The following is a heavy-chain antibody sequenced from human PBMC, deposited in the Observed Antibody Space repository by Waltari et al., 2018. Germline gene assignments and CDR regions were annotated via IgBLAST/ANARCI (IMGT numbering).Heavy chain of an antibody. CDR2: MYNSGST. V-gene: IGHV4-31*03. CDR3: ARDLRLDS. CDR1: GVSIGSGGYY. J-gene: IGHJ4*02. Sequence: QVQLQESGPGLVKPSETLSLTCTVPGVSIGSGGYYWSWIRQHPEKGLEWIGYMYNSGSTYYNPSLKSRVTISVDPTKNQFSLKLSSVTAADTAVYYCARDLRLDSWGQGTLVTVSS. D-gene: IGHD4-17*01.